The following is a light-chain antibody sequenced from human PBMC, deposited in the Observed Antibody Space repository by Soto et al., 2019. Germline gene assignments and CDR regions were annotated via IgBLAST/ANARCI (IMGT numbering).Light chain of an antibody. J-gene: IGLJ1*01. Sequence: QSALTQPASVSGSPGQSITISCTGTSSDVGGYNYVSWYQQHPGKAPKLMIYAVTDRPSGVSSRFSGSKSGTSASLAITGLQAEDEADYYCQSYDSSLSGYVFGTGTKVTVL. CDR1: SSDVGGYNY. CDR2: AVT. V-gene: IGLV2-14*01. CDR3: QSYDSSLSGYV.